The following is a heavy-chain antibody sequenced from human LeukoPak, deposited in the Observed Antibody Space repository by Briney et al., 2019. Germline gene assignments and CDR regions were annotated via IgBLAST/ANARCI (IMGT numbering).Heavy chain of an antibody. Sequence: ETLSLTCTVSGGSISSYYWSWIRQPPGEGLEWIGYIYFRGSTNYNPSPKSRVTISVDTSKNQFSLKLNSVTAADTAVYYCARGGTRVTTVGAFDFWGRGTMVTVSS. CDR1: GGSISSYY. J-gene: IGHJ3*01. V-gene: IGHV4-59*01. CDR3: ARGGTRVTTVGAFDF. D-gene: IGHD4-17*01. CDR2: IYFRGST.